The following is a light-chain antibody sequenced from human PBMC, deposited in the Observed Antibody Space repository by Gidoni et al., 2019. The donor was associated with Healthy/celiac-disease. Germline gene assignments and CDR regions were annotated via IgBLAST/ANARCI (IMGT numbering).Light chain of an antibody. CDR2: GAS. CDR1: QSVSSK. Sequence: EIVMTHSPATLSVSPGERATLSCRASQSVSSKLAWYQQKPDQAPRLLIDGASTRATGIPARFSGSASGKEFTITISSLQSEDLAVYCCQQYNNWPRTFGGGTKVEIK. CDR3: QQYNNWPRT. V-gene: IGKV3-15*01. J-gene: IGKJ4*02.